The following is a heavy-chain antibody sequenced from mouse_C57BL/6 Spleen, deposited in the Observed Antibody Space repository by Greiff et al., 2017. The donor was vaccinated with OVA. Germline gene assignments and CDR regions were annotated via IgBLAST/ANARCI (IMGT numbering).Heavy chain of an antibody. CDR2: IYPGSGST. CDR1: GYTFTSYW. J-gene: IGHJ1*03. CDR3: ARSGSSPHWYFDV. Sequence: QVQLQQPGAELVKPGASVKMSCKASGYTFTSYWLTWVKQRPGQGLEWIGDIYPGSGSTNYNEKFKSKATQTVDTSSSTAYMQLSSLTSEDSAVYYCARSGSSPHWYFDVWGTGTTVTVSS. D-gene: IGHD1-1*01. V-gene: IGHV1-55*01.